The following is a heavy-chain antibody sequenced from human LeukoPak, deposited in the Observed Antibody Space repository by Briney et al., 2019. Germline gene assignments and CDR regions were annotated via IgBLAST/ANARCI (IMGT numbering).Heavy chain of an antibody. CDR3: AKGVSSLLYYFDS. V-gene: IGHV3-23*01. CDR1: GFTFSSYA. J-gene: IGHJ4*02. CDR2: IGGSSGST. D-gene: IGHD6-13*01. Sequence: PGGSLRLSCAASGFTFSSYAMRWVRQAPGKGLEWVSSIGGSSGSTYYADSVKGRFTNSRDNSKNTLYLQMNSLRVEDTAVYYCAKGVSSLLYYFDSWGQGTLVTASS.